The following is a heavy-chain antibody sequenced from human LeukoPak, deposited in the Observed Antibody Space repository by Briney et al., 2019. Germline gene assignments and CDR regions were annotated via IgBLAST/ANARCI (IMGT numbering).Heavy chain of an antibody. Sequence: GASVKVSCNASGYTFSSYGISWVRQAPGQGLEWMGWISANNGNTYYAQKLHGRVTITTDTSTPTAYMELGSLRSDDTAVYYCARDGFYYDSNIDYWGQGTLVTVSS. CDR1: GYTFSSYG. J-gene: IGHJ4*02. V-gene: IGHV1-18*01. CDR3: ARDGFYYDSNIDY. CDR2: ISANNGNT. D-gene: IGHD3-22*01.